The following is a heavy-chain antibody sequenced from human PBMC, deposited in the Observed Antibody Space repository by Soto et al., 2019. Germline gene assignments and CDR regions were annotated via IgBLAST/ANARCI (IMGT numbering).Heavy chain of an antibody. J-gene: IGHJ6*02. Sequence: GGSLRLSCAASGFTFSSYGMHWVRQAPGKGLEWVAVISYDGSNKYYADSVKGRFTISRDNSKNTLYLQMNSLRAEDTAVYYCAKDYQGSGWYWARPPGTNYYYYYGMDVWGQGTTVTVSS. CDR3: AKDYQGSGWYWARPPGTNYYYYYGMDV. CDR1: GFTFSSYG. D-gene: IGHD6-19*01. V-gene: IGHV3-30*18. CDR2: ISYDGSNK.